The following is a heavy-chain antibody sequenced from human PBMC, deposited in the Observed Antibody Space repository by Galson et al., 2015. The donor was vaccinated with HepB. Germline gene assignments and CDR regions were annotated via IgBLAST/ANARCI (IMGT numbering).Heavy chain of an antibody. CDR2: ISDSSSYI. D-gene: IGHD3-16*01. J-gene: IGHJ5*02. Sequence: SLRLSCAASGFTFSTYSMNWVRQAPGKGLEWVSYISDSSSYIDYADSVKGRFTISRGNAKNSLYLQMHSLRAEDTAVYYCARMGYNYFDPWGQGTLVTVPS. V-gene: IGHV3-21*01. CDR3: ARMGYNYFDP. CDR1: GFTFSTYS.